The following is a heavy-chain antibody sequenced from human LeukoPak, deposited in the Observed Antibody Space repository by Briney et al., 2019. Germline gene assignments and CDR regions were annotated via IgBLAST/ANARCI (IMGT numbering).Heavy chain of an antibody. J-gene: IGHJ6*03. CDR1: GFTFSNAW. CDR2: IKSKTGGGTT. Sequence: GGSLRLSCAASGFTFSNAWMSWVRQAPGKGLEWVGRIKSKTGGGTTDYAAPVKGRFTISRDDSKNTLYLQMNSLKTEDTAVFYCTTDKTLFWGFGGGQGFGDVWGKGTRVTFS. CDR3: TTDKTLFWGFGGGQGFGDV. D-gene: IGHD3-16*01. V-gene: IGHV3-15*01.